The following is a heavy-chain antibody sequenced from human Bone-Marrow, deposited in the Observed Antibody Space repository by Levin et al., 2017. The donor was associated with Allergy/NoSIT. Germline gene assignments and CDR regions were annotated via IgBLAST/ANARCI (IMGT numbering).Heavy chain of an antibody. CDR3: ARSPTILVILNDY. D-gene: IGHD3-10*01. Sequence: GGSLRLSCAASGFTFSSYAMHWVRQAPGKGLEWVAVISYDGSNKYYADSVKGRFTISRDNSKNTLYLQMNSLRAEDTAVYYCARSPTILVILNDYWGQGTLVTVSS. J-gene: IGHJ4*02. CDR2: ISYDGSNK. V-gene: IGHV3-30-3*01. CDR1: GFTFSSYA.